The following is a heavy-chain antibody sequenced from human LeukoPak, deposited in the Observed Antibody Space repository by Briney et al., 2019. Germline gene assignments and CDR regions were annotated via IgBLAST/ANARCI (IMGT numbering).Heavy chain of an antibody. D-gene: IGHD3-22*01. CDR1: GFTFSSYA. J-gene: IGHJ2*01. Sequence: GGSLRLSCAASGFTFSSYAMSWVRQAPGKGLEWVSAISGSGGSTYYADSVKGRFTISRDNSKNTLYLQINSLRAEDTAVYYCAKTTYYDSSGYYVRYFDLWGRGTLVTVSS. V-gene: IGHV3-23*01. CDR2: ISGSGGST. CDR3: AKTTYYDSSGYYVRYFDL.